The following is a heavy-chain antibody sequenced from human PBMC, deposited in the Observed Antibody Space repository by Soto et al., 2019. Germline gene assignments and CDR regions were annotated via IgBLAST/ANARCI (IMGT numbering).Heavy chain of an antibody. D-gene: IGHD6-6*01. CDR3: ARGLGY. Sequence: SETLSLTCTVSGGSVSSGSYYWSWIRQPPGKGLEWIGYIYYSGSTNYNPPLKSRVTISVDTSKNQFSLKLSSVTAADTAVYYCARGLGYWGQGTLVTVSS. V-gene: IGHV4-61*01. J-gene: IGHJ4*02. CDR2: IYYSGST. CDR1: GGSVSSGSYY.